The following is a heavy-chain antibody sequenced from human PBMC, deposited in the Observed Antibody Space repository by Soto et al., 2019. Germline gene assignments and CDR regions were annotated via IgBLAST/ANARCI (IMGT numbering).Heavy chain of an antibody. D-gene: IGHD1-26*01. Sequence: QPQLVQSGAEVKKPGASVKVSCKASGYTFTGYDINWVRQATGQGLEWMGWMNPNSGNTGYAQNFQGRVTMTRDNSITTAYMELTSLRDDDSAVYYYAGEKVGTTGIDFWGQGTLVTVSS. V-gene: IGHV1-8*01. CDR3: AGEKVGTTGIDF. CDR1: GYTFTGYD. J-gene: IGHJ4*02. CDR2: MNPNSGNT.